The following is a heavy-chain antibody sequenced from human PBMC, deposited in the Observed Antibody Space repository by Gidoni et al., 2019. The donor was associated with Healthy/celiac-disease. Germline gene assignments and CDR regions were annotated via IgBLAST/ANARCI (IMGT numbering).Heavy chain of an antibody. CDR2: IYYSGST. CDR3: ARDLGAELEFDY. V-gene: IGHV4-59*01. CDR1: GGSISSYY. Sequence: QVQLQESGPGLVKPSETLSLTCTVAGGSISSYYWSWIRQPPGKGLEWIGYIYYSGSTNYNPSLKSRVTISVDTSKNQFSLKLSSVTAADTAVYYCARDLGAELEFDYWGQGTLVTVSS. D-gene: IGHD3-16*01. J-gene: IGHJ4*02.